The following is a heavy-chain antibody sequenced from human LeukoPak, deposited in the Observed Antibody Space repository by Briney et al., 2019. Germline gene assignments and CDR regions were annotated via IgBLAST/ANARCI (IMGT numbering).Heavy chain of an antibody. CDR1: GFTFSSYE. D-gene: IGHD6-19*01. Sequence: GGSLRLSCAASGFTFSSYEMNWVRQAPGKGLELVSYISSSGSTIYYADSVKGRFTISRDNAKNSLYLQMNSLRAEDTAVYYCARDHVWDSSGWPTYFDYWGQGTRVTVSS. V-gene: IGHV3-48*03. CDR3: ARDHVWDSSGWPTYFDY. J-gene: IGHJ4*02. CDR2: ISSSGSTI.